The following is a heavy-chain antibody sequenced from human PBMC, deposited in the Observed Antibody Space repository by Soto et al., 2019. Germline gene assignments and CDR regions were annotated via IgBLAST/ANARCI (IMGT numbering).Heavy chain of an antibody. J-gene: IGHJ4*02. D-gene: IGHD4-17*01. CDR2: MNPNSGNT. CDR1: GYTFTSYD. CDR3: AWTLYGDNVDY. V-gene: IGHV1-8*01. Sequence: QVQLVQSGAEVKKPGASVKVSCKASGYTFTSYDINWVRQATGQGLEWMGWMNPNSGNTGYAQKFQGRDTMTRNTSLSTAYMDLSTLRTEDTAVYHCAWTLYGDNVDYWGQGTLVTVSS.